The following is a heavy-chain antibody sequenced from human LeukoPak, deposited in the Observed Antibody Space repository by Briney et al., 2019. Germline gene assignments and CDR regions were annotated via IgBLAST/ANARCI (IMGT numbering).Heavy chain of an antibody. V-gene: IGHV1-69*13. CDR2: IIPIFGTA. J-gene: IGHJ6*03. CDR3: ARDGDFWSNSYYYYMDV. D-gene: IGHD3-3*01. CDR1: GGTFSSYA. Sequence: SVKVSCKASGGTFSSYAISWVRQAPGQGLEWMGGIIPIFGTANYAQKFQGRVTITADESTSTAYMELSSLRSEDTAVYYCARDGDFWSNSYYYYMDVWGKGTTVTVSS.